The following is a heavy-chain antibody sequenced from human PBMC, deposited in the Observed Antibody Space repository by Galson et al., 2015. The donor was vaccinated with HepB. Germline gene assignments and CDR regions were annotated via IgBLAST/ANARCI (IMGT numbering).Heavy chain of an antibody. CDR3: VRHPRSVGFEI. Sequence: ETLSLTCTVSAGSISSSSYYWGWIRQPPGKGLEWIGSIYYSGTTYYNPSLKSRVTISVDTSKNQFSLKLSSVTAADTAVYSCVRHPRSVGFEIWGRGTMVTVSS. V-gene: IGHV4-39*01. CDR2: IYYSGTT. D-gene: IGHD2-2*01. J-gene: IGHJ3*02. CDR1: AGSISSSSYY.